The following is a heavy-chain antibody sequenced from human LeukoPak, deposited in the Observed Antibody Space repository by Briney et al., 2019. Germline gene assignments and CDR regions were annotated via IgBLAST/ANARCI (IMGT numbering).Heavy chain of an antibody. CDR2: MNPNSGNT. CDR3: ARGKYCGGDCYSLDY. D-gene: IGHD2-21*02. CDR1: GYTFTSYD. J-gene: IGHJ4*02. Sequence: ASVKVSCKASGYTFTSYDINWVRQATGQGLGWMGWMNPNSGNTGYAQKFQGRVTMTRNTSISTAYMELSSLRSEDTAVYYCARGKYCGGDCYSLDYWGQGTLVTVSS. V-gene: IGHV1-8*01.